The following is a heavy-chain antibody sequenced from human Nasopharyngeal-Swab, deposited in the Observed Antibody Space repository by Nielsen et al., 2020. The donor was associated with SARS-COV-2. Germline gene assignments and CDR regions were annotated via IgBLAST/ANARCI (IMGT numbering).Heavy chain of an antibody. CDR2: IYPGDSDT. V-gene: IGHV5-51*01. CDR3: ARHKGHCSGGSYYPAY. Sequence: VRQMPGKGLEWMGIIYPGDSDTRYSPSFQDQVTISADKSISTAYLQWSSLKASDTAMYYCARHKGHCSGGSYYPAYWGQGTLVTVSS. J-gene: IGHJ4*02. D-gene: IGHD2-15*01.